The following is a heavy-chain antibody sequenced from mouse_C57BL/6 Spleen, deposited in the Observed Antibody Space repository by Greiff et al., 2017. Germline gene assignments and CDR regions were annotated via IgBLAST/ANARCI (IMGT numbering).Heavy chain of an antibody. D-gene: IGHD1-1*01. CDR1: GYTFTDYN. J-gene: IGHJ2*01. V-gene: IGHV1-22*01. Sequence: VQLKESGPELVKPGASVKMSCKASGYTFTDYNMHWVKQSHGKSLEWIGYINPNNGGTSYNQKFKGKATLTVNKSSSTAYMELRSLTSEDSAVYYCARSHVGGSSHLDYWGQGTTLTVSS. CDR2: INPNNGGT. CDR3: ARSHVGGSSHLDY.